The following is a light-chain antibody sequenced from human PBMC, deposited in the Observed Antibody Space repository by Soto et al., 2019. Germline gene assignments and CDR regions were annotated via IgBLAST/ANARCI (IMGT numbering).Light chain of an antibody. CDR1: QGISSA. CDR2: GAS. Sequence: AIQLTQSPSSLSASVGDRVTITCRASQGISSALAWDQQKPGKAPKLLIYGASSLESGVPSRFSGSGSGTDFTLTISGLQPGDFATYYCQQFNTYPFTFGPGTKVDIK. CDR3: QQFNTYPFT. J-gene: IGKJ3*01. V-gene: IGKV1-13*02.